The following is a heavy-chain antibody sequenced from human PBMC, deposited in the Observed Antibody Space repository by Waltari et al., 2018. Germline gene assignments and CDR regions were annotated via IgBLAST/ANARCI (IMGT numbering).Heavy chain of an antibody. J-gene: IGHJ3*01. Sequence: EANLAESGGGLVQPGGSLRLSCTASGFRFSLYGMSWVRQAPGKGLEWVSAISGSGADTFYAGAVKDRFVISRDNSKNTVFLEMNSLRAEDTALYYCAKDPPGSYYEGFDEWGQGTMVTVSS. CDR2: ISGSGADT. CDR1: GFRFSLYG. V-gene: IGHV3-23*04. D-gene: IGHD1-26*01. CDR3: AKDPPGSYYEGFDE.